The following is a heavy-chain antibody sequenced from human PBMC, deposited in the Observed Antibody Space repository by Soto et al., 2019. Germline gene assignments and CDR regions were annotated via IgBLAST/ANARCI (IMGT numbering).Heavy chain of an antibody. CDR2: IIPLLGIA. CDR1: GGTFSSYT. D-gene: IGHD4-17*01. CDR3: ARSANDYGDYEWFDP. V-gene: IGHV1-69*02. Sequence: QVQLVQSGAEVKKPGSSVKVSCKASGGTFSSYTISWVRQAPGQGLEWMGRIIPLLGIANYAQKFQGRVTITADKSTSTAYMELSSLRSEDTAVYYCARSANDYGDYEWFDPWGQGTLVTVSS. J-gene: IGHJ5*02.